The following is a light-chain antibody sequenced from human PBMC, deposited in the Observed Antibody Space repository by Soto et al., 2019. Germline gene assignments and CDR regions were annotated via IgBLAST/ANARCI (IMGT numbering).Light chain of an antibody. J-gene: IGKJ4*01. CDR2: GAS. CDR3: NQYHSSFT. CDR1: QSVSSSS. V-gene: IGKV3-20*01. Sequence: EIVLTQSRGTLSLSPGEGATLSCRASQSVSSSSLTWYQQKRGQAPRLLIYGASTRATGIPDRFSGSGSGTDFTLTISRLEPEDFAVYYCNQYHSSFTFGGGTKVEIK.